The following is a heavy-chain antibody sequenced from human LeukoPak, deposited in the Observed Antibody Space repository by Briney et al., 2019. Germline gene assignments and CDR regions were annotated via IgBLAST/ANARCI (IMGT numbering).Heavy chain of an antibody. D-gene: IGHD1-26*01. CDR2: IYYSGST. J-gene: IGHJ4*02. Sequence: PSETLSLTCTVSGGSISGYFWSWIRQPPGKGLEWIGYIYYSGSTNYNPSLKSRVTISVDTSKNQFSLKLSSVTAADTAVYYCARLLVGAAWYFDYWGQGTLVTVSS. CDR3: ARLLVGAAWYFDY. V-gene: IGHV4-59*08. CDR1: GGSISGYF.